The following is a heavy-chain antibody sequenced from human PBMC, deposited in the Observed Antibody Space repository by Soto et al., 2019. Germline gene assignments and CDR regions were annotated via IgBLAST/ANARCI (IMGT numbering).Heavy chain of an antibody. V-gene: IGHV3-23*01. D-gene: IGHD3-10*01. CDR2: VQSNHVT. Sequence: LSCQVSGFTFGSYAMSWVRQAPGKGLEWVALVQSNHVTYYADSVRGRFTVSRDNSKNTLYLQMDSLRVEDTALYYCAKWLRGGSYYCDFWGQGAMVAVS. CDR1: GFTFGSYA. J-gene: IGHJ4*02. CDR3: AKWLRGGSYYCDF.